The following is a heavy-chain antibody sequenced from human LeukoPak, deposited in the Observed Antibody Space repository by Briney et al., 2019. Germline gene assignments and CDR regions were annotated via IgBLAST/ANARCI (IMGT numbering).Heavy chain of an antibody. CDR3: ARADYDVLTGYGRF. CDR2: INPNRGAT. D-gene: IGHD3-9*01. J-gene: IGHJ4*02. V-gene: IGHV1-2*02. Sequence: ASVKVSCKASGYIFTGYYIHWVRQVPGHGLEWMGGINPNRGATKYSQKFQGRATMTRDTSISTVYMELKNLRSDDTAVYYCARADYDVLTGYGRFWGQGTLVTVSS. CDR1: GYIFTGYY.